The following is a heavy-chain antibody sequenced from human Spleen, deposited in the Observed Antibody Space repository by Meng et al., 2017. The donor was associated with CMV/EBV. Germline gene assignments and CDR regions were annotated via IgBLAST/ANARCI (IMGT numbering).Heavy chain of an antibody. V-gene: IGHV1-8*01. CDR1: GYTFNTYE. CDR2: MSPSSGNT. D-gene: IGHD6-6*01. J-gene: IGHJ4*02. CDR3: ARAFWEAAPDY. Sequence: ASVKVSCKASGYTFNTYEINWVRQAPGQGLEWMGGMSPSSGNTDYAQKFQGRVTMTRNTSISTAYMELSSLRSDDTAVYYCARAFWEAAPDYWGQGTLVTVSS.